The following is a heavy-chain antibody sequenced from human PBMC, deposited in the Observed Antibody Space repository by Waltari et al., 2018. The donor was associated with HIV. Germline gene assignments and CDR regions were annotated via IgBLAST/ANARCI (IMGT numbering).Heavy chain of an antibody. Sequence: QVQLVESGGGVVQPGKSLRLSCAASGFPFSKFGMHWVRQAPGKGLEWVALKSNDGSKKYYADSVNGRFTISRANSKNTLYLQMNSLRPDDTAVYYCVRALGDYWGQGTLVTISS. CDR2: KSNDGSKK. D-gene: IGHD7-27*01. J-gene: IGHJ4*02. V-gene: IGHV3-30-3*01. CDR1: GFPFSKFG. CDR3: VRALGDY.